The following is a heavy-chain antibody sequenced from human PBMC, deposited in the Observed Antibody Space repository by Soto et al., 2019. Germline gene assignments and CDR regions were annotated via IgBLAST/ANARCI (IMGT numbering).Heavy chain of an antibody. CDR1: GFTFSDHY. D-gene: IGHD7-27*01. Sequence: GGSLRLSCAASGFTFSDHYMDWVRQAPGKGLEWVGRTRNKANSYTTEYAASVKGRFTISRDDSKNSLYLQMNSLKTEDTAVYYCARAPGDRGAFDIWGQGTMVTVSS. J-gene: IGHJ3*02. CDR2: TRNKANSYTT. CDR3: ARAPGDRGAFDI. V-gene: IGHV3-72*01.